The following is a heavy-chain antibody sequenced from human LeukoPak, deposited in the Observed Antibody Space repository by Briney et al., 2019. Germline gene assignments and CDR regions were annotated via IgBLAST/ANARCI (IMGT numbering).Heavy chain of an antibody. D-gene: IGHD3-10*01. V-gene: IGHV3-74*01. Sequence: GGSLRLSCAASGFTFSSYGMHWVRQAPGKGLEWVSRIRGDWHDTTYADSVKGRFTISRDNAQNTLYLQMNSLRVEDTAVYYCASDRVLGSGSLDNWGQGTLVTVSS. CDR1: GFTFSSYG. J-gene: IGHJ4*02. CDR2: IRGDWHDT. CDR3: ASDRVLGSGSLDN.